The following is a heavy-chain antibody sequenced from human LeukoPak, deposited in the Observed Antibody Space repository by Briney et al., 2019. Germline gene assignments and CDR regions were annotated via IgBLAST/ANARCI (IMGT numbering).Heavy chain of an antibody. CDR1: GGSISSSSYY. V-gene: IGHV4-39*01. J-gene: IGHJ4*02. CDR3: ARRSWSHTVPFDY. Sequence: KPSEPLSLTCTVSGGSISSSSYYWGWIRQPPGKGLEWIGSIYYSGSTYYNPSLKSRVTISVDTSKNQFSLKLSSVTAADTAVYYCARRSWSHTVPFDYWGQGTLVTVSS. D-gene: IGHD2-2*01. CDR2: IYYSGST.